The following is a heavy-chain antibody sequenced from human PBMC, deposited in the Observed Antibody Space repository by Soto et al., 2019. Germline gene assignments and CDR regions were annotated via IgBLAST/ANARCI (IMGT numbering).Heavy chain of an antibody. V-gene: IGHV1-3*05. D-gene: IGHD2-21*02. J-gene: IGHJ4*02. CDR1: GYTFTSYA. Sequence: QVQLVQSGAEEKKPGASVKVSCKASGYTFTSYAMHWVRQAPGQRLEWMGWINAGNGNTKYSQKFQGRVTITRDTSASTAYMELSSMRSEDTAVYYCASAWVVVTAPDYWGQGTLVTVSS. CDR3: ASAWVVVTAPDY. CDR2: INAGNGNT.